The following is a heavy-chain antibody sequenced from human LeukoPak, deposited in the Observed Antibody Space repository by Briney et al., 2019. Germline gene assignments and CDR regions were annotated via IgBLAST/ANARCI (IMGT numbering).Heavy chain of an antibody. CDR1: GYSFTSYW. CDR3: ARGDYGDFRIYYTLFDY. Sequence: GESLQISCQGSGYSFTSYWIGWVRPMPGKGLEWMGIIYPGDSDTRYSPSFQGQVTISADKSITTAYLQWSSLKSSDTAMYYCARGDYGDFRIYYTLFDYWGQGTLVTVSS. D-gene: IGHD4-17*01. J-gene: IGHJ4*02. CDR2: IYPGDSDT. V-gene: IGHV5-51*01.